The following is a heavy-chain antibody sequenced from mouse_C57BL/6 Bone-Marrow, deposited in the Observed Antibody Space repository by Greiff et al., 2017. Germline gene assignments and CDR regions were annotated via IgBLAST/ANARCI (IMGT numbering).Heavy chain of an antibody. Sequence: EVQLQESGGDLVKPGGSLKLSCAASGFTFSSYGMSWVRQTPDKRLEWVATISSGGSYTYYPDSVKGRVTISRDNAKNTLYLHMSSLKSEDTAMYYCAIMITTFAYWGQGTLVTVSA. J-gene: IGHJ3*01. CDR2: ISSGGSYT. V-gene: IGHV5-6*01. CDR1: GFTFSSYG. CDR3: AIMITTFAY. D-gene: IGHD2-4*01.